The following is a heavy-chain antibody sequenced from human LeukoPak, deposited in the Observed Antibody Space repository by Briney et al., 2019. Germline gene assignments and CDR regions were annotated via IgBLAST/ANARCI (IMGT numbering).Heavy chain of an antibody. CDR1: GFTFGEYA. J-gene: IGHJ4*02. CDR2: IRTKAYGVTT. CDR3: ARNREQDFWSGYYTGFYFDC. V-gene: IGHV3-49*03. D-gene: IGHD3-3*01. Sequence: PGRSLRLSCTTSGFTFGEYALSWFRQAPGKGLEWLGLIRTKAYGVTTENAASVKGRFTISRDDSKGIAYLQMNSLETEDTALYYCARNREQDFWSGYYTGFYFDCWGQGNLVAVSS.